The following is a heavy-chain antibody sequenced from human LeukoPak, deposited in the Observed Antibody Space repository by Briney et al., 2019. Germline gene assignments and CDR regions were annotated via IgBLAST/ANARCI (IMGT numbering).Heavy chain of an antibody. CDR1: GFPFSLYA. J-gene: IGHJ4*02. V-gene: IGHV3-21*05. CDR2: INSESTDI. CDR3: ARDTYPPQLIDY. Sequence: GGSLRLSCAASGFPFSLYAMNWVRQAPGKGLEWVSYINSESTDILYAGSVKARFTISRDIAKNSLYLKMNTLRAENTAVYFCARDTYPPQLIDYWGQGTLVAVSS. D-gene: IGHD1-1*01.